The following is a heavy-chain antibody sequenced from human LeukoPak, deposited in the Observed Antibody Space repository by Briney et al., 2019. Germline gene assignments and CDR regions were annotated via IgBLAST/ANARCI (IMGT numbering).Heavy chain of an antibody. V-gene: IGHV4-4*02. J-gene: IGHJ4*02. Sequence: SGTLSLTCAVSGGSISSSNWWSWVRQPPGTGLEWIGEIYHSGSTNYNPSLKSRVTISVDKSKNQFSLKLSSVTAADTAMYYCARLSGRVVCSAGSCYIDSWGQGTLVTVSS. CDR3: ARLSGRVVCSAGSCYIDS. CDR2: IYHSGST. D-gene: IGHD2-15*01. CDR1: GGSISSSNW.